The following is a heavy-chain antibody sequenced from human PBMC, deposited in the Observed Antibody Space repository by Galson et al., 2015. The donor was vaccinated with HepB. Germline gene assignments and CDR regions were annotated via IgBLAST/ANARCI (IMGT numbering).Heavy chain of an antibody. CDR1: GFTFSSYS. J-gene: IGHJ5*02. Sequence: SLRLSCAASGFTFSSYSMNWVRQAPGKGLEWVSSISSSSSYIYYADSVKGRFTISRDNAKNSLYLQMNSLRAEDTAVYYCAREMVRGVILPGPWGQGTLVTVSS. D-gene: IGHD3-10*01. V-gene: IGHV3-21*01. CDR3: AREMVRGVILPGP. CDR2: ISSSSSYI.